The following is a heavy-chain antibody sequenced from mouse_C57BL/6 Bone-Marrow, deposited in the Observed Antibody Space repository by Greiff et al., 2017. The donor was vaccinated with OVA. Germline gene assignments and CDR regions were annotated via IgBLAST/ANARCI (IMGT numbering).Heavy chain of an antibody. Sequence: EVQRVESGGGLVKPGGSLKLSCAASGFTFSSYTMSWVRQTPEKRLEWVATISGGGGNTYYPDSVKGRFTISRDNAKNTLYLQMSSLRSEDTALYYCASHCYGSSYWYFDVWGTGTTVTVSS. CDR3: ASHCYGSSYWYFDV. CDR1: GFTFSSYT. CDR2: ISGGGGNT. V-gene: IGHV5-9*01. J-gene: IGHJ1*03. D-gene: IGHD1-1*01.